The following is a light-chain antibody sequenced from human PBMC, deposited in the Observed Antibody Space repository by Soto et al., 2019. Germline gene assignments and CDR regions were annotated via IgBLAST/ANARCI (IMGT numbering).Light chain of an antibody. V-gene: IGKV3-11*01. J-gene: IGKJ5*01. Sequence: EIVLTQSPATLSLSPGERATLSCRASQSVSSYLAWYQQKPGQAPRLLIYDASNRATGIPARFSGSGSGTDFALKISRVEADDVGVYYCMQATHWPITFGQGTRLE. CDR2: DAS. CDR1: QSVSSY. CDR3: MQATHWPIT.